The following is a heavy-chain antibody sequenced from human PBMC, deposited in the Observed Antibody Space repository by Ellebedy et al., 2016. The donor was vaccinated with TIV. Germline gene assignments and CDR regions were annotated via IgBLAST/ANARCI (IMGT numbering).Heavy chain of an antibody. CDR2: MNPNSGRT. J-gene: IGHJ4*02. D-gene: IGHD6-19*01. CDR3: ARRDLRRGCLGY. CDR1: GYTFTSFD. V-gene: IGHV1-8*01. Sequence: ASVKVSCXASGYTFTSFDINWVRQATGQGLEWLGWMNPNSGRTGYAQKFQGRVTMTRSTSKSTAYMELSSLRSEDTAVYYCARRDLRRGCLGYWGQGTLVTVSS.